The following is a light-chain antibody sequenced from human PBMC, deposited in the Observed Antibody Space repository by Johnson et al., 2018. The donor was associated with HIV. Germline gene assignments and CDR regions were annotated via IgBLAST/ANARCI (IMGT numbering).Light chain of an antibody. Sequence: QPVLTQPPSVSAAPGQKVTISCSGSSSNIGNNYVSWYQQFQGTAPKLLIYENNKRPSGIPDRFSGSKSGTSTTLGITGLQTGDEADYYCGTWDGSLSAGVFGTGTKVTVL. V-gene: IGLV1-51*02. J-gene: IGLJ1*01. CDR1: SSNIGNNY. CDR3: GTWDGSLSAGV. CDR2: ENN.